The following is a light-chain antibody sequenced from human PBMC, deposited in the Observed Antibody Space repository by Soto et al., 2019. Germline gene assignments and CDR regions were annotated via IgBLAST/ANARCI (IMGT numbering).Light chain of an antibody. CDR1: QHVTTTY. CDR3: QQYDSSFT. Sequence: IVLTQSPATLSLSPGERATLSCTASQHVTTTYIAWYQQKFGQAPRLLIYGASTRAKGTPNRFTGGGFGTDFTLSISRVEPEDFAVYYCQQYDSSFTFGGGTKVDIK. J-gene: IGKJ4*01. CDR2: GAS. V-gene: IGKV3-20*01.